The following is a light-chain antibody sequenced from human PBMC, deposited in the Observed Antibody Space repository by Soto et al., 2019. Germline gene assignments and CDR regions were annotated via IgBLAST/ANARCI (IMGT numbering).Light chain of an antibody. V-gene: IGKV1-39*01. Sequence: DIQMTQSPSSLFASVGDRVTITCRASQSISTFANWYQQRPGKAPKLLIYDATTLQSGVPSRFSGSGSGTDFTLTISSLQPEDFATYYCQQSQSTPLIFGGGTKVELK. CDR3: QQSQSTPLI. J-gene: IGKJ4*01. CDR2: DAT. CDR1: QSISTF.